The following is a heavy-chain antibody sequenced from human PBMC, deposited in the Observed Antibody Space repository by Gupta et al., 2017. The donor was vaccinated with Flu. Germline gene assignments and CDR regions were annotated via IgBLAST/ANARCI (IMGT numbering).Heavy chain of an antibody. CDR1: GYIFTNYW. CDR3: ATHDQGEHCNGRACSEAYDI. V-gene: IGHV5-51*01. CDR2: IYPGGDSNT. Sequence: EVQLVQSGAEVKKPGESLKISCKGSGYIFTNYWIGWVRQKPGKAREWMGIIYPGGDSNTKYSPSFQGQVTISADKSISTAYLQWSSLKASDTAIYYCATHDQGEHCNGRACSEAYDIWGQGTMVTVSS. J-gene: IGHJ3*02. D-gene: IGHD2/OR15-2a*01.